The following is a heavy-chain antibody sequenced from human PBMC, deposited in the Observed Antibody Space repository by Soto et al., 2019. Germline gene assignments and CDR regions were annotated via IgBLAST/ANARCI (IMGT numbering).Heavy chain of an antibody. J-gene: IGHJ4*02. CDR2: ISGSGGST. D-gene: IGHD3-3*01. Sequence: GGSKRLSCTASGFTISSYCMGWVRQNTGKGLEWVSAISGSGGSTYYADSVKGRFTISRDNSKNTLYLQMNSLRAEDTAVYYCAKDMGSITIFGVVIGPIDYWGQGTLVTVSS. CDR1: GFTISSYC. CDR3: AKDMGSITIFGVVIGPIDY. V-gene: IGHV3-23*01.